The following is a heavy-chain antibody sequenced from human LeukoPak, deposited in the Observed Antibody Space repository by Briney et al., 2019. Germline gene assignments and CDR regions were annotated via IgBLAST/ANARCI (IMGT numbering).Heavy chain of an antibody. CDR3: ARLGIAAAGLYYYYGMDV. V-gene: IGHV3-49*04. CDR2: IKSKAYGGTT. Sequence: GGSLRLSCTASGFTFGDYAMSWVRQAPGKGLEWVGFIKSKAYGGTTEYAASVKGRFTISRDDSKSIAYLQMNSLKTEDTAVYYCARLGIAAAGLYYYYGMDVWGQGTTVTVSS. D-gene: IGHD6-13*01. CDR1: GFTFGDYA. J-gene: IGHJ6*02.